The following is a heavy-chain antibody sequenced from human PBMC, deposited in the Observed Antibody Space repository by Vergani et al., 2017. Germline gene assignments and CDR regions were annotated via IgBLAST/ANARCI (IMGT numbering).Heavy chain of an antibody. J-gene: IGHJ3*02. CDR1: GFTFSSYA. D-gene: IGHD2-2*01. CDR2: ISGSGGST. V-gene: IGHV3-23*04. CDR3: ATSYQLLSAFDI. Sequence: VQLVESGGGVVQPGRSLRLSCAASGFTFSSYAMSWVRQAPGKGLEWVSAISGSGGSTYYADSVKGRFTISRDNSKNTLYLQMNSLRAEDTAVYYCATSYQLLSAFDIWGQGTMVTVSS.